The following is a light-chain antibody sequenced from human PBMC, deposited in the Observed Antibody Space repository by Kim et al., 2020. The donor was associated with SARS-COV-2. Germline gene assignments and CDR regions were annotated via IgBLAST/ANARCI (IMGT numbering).Light chain of an antibody. V-gene: IGLV2-14*03. CDR1: SGDSAAYDS. Sequence: QSVTRSCTESSGDSAAYDSVSWYQQYPGKAPRLLIYDVNNRPPEVSVRFSGSKSGNTASLTISGLQGWDEADYYCSSYTNTNTVYVFGTGTKVTVL. J-gene: IGLJ1*01. CDR2: DVN. CDR3: SSYTNTNTVYV.